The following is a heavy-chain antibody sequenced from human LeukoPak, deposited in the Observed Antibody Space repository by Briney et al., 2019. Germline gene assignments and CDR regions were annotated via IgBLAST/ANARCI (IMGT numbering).Heavy chain of an antibody. Sequence: ASVKVSCKASGYTFTGYYMHCVRQAPGQGLEWVGWIYANSGGTHYAPQFRGRVTMTRDTSISTAYLELSSLTSDDTAVYYCVRDKSGSWTYDYWGQGTLVTVSS. J-gene: IGHJ4*02. CDR3: VRDKSGSWTYDY. CDR1: GYTFTGYY. V-gene: IGHV1-2*02. D-gene: IGHD6-13*01. CDR2: IYANSGGT.